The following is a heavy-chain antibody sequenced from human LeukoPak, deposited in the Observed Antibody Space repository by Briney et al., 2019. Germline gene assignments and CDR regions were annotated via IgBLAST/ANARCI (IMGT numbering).Heavy chain of an antibody. V-gene: IGHV1-18*01. CDR2: ITAYNGNT. Sequence: ASVKVSCKASGYTFTSYGISWVRQAPGQGLEWMGWITAYNGNTNYAQKLQGRVTMSTDTSTSTGYMELRSLRSDDTAVYYCARGLQETLAWLKALSAFDIWGQGTMVTVSS. CDR1: GYTFTSYG. D-gene: IGHD5-24*01. J-gene: IGHJ3*02. CDR3: ARGLQETLAWLKALSAFDI.